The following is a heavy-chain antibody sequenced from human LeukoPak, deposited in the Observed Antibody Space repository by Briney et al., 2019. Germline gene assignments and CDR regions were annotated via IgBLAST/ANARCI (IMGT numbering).Heavy chain of an antibody. CDR3: AREKNFCSDPHSRGDYFAS. CDR1: GASISNSSYF. CDR2: IYFTETT. Sequence: SETLSLTCTVSGASISNSSYFWGWIRQSPGTGLEWIGSIYFTETTYYNPSLKTRVRIFFNTSQNQFSLRLTSVTAADTAIYYCAREKNFCSDPHSRGDYFASWGKGPLVSVSS. V-gene: IGHV4-39*02. J-gene: IGHJ4*02. D-gene: IGHD3-3*01.